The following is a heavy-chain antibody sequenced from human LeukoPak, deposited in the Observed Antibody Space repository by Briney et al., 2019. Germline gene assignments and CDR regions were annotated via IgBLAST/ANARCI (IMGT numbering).Heavy chain of an antibody. CDR1: GFTFSSHW. Sequence: PGGSLRLSCAASGFTFSSHWMSWVRQAPGKGLEWVANIKQDGSEKYYVDSVKGRFTIPRDNANNSLYLQMNSLRAEDTAVYYCARTTTFDYWGQGTLVTVSS. D-gene: IGHD1-1*01. CDR2: IKQDGSEK. J-gene: IGHJ4*02. V-gene: IGHV3-7*03. CDR3: ARTTTFDY.